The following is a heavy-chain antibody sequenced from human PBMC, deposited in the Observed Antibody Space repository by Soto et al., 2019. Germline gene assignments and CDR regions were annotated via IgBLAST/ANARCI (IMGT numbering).Heavy chain of an antibody. CDR2: FSLSGTT. V-gene: IGHV4-4*07. CDR3: AGGMTPPGAAAWYYFDS. CDR1: GASIAGSSY. D-gene: IGHD2-8*02. J-gene: IGHJ4*02. Sequence: QVQLQESGPGLMKPSETLSLTCSVSGASIAGSSYWSWIRQPAGKGLEWIGRFSLSGTTNYSPSLGSRVTTSADVSKNQFSLRLTSVTAADTALYYCAGGMTPPGAAAWYYFDSWGQGTLVTVSS.